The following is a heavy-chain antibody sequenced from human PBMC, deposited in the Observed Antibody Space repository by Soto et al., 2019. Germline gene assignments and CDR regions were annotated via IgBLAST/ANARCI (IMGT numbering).Heavy chain of an antibody. J-gene: IGHJ5*02. CDR1: GFTFSSYW. Sequence: GGSLRLSCAASGFTFSSYWMHWVRQAPGKGLVWVSRINSDGSSTSYADSVKGRFTISRDNAKNTLYLQMNSLRAEDTAVYYCARDGYSSSWYPPYNWFDPWGQGTLVTVSS. CDR2: INSDGSST. V-gene: IGHV3-74*01. CDR3: ARDGYSSSWYPPYNWFDP. D-gene: IGHD6-13*01.